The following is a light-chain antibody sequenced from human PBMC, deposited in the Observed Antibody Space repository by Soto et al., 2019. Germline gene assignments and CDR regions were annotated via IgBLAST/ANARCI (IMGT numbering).Light chain of an antibody. CDR2: GAS. J-gene: IGKJ2*01. V-gene: IGKV3-15*01. CDR1: QSVGSN. Sequence: EIVMTQSPSTLSVSPLERSTLSCRASQSVGSNLAWYQQKPGQAPRLLIYGASTKATGIPVRFSGSGSGTEFTLTISSLQSEDFAVYYCQQYNNWPYTFGQGTKVDIK. CDR3: QQYNNWPYT.